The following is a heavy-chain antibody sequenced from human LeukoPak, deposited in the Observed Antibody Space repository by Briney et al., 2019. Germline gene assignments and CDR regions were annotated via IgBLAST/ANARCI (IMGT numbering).Heavy chain of an antibody. D-gene: IGHD6-19*01. Sequence: GGSLRLSCAASGFTFSSYAMHWVRQAPGKGLEWVAVISYDGSNKYYADSVKGRFTISRDNSKITLYLQMNSLRAEDTAVYYCASDPIAVAGDFDYWGQGTLVTVSS. V-gene: IGHV3-30-3*01. CDR2: ISYDGSNK. CDR3: ASDPIAVAGDFDY. CDR1: GFTFSSYA. J-gene: IGHJ4*02.